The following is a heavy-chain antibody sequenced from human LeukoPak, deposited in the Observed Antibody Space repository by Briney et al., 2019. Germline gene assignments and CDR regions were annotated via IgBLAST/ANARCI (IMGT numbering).Heavy chain of an antibody. V-gene: IGHV1-8*01. Sequence: ASVKVSCKASGYTFTSYDINWVRQATGQGLEWMGWMNPNSGNTGYAQKFRGRVTMTRNTSISTAYMELSSLRSEDTAVYYCARGLIAAAAAGGYWGQGTLVTVSS. D-gene: IGHD6-13*01. CDR1: GYTFTSYD. CDR3: ARGLIAAAAAGGY. J-gene: IGHJ4*02. CDR2: MNPNSGNT.